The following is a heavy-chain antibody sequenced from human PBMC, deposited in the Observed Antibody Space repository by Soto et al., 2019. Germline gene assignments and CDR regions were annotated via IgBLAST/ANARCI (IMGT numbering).Heavy chain of an antibody. CDR1: GGSISSSSYY. D-gene: IGHD2-2*01. CDR3: ARRNFLDCSSTSCHDGPLGWFDP. J-gene: IGHJ5*02. CDR2: IYYSGST. V-gene: IGHV4-39*01. Sequence: QLQLQESGPGLVKPSETLSLTCTVSGGSISSSSYYWGWIRQPPGKGLEWIGSIYYSGSTYYNPSLKSRVTISVDTSKNQFSLKLSSVTAADTAVYYCARRNFLDCSSTSCHDGPLGWFDPWGQGTLVTVSS.